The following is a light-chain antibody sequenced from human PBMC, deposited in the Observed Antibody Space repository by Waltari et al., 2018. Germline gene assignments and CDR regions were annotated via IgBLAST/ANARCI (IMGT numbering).Light chain of an antibody. CDR2: DAS. V-gene: IGKV3-20*01. CDR1: QSVRSSY. J-gene: IGKJ1*01. CDR3: QQHDNSLWT. Sequence: IVLTQSPGTLSLSPGESATLSCRASQSVRSSYLAWYQQKPGQAPRLLIFDASTRASGIPDRFSGSGSGTDFTLTIPRLEPEDFAVYFCQQHDNSLWTFGQGTKVEVK.